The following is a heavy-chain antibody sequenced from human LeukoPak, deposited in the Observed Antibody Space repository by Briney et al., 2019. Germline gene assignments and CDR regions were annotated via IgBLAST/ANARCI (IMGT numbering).Heavy chain of an antibody. CDR2: ISYDGSNK. CDR3: ARDLLSTGSIDY. J-gene: IGHJ4*02. Sequence: PGGSLRLSCAASGFTFSSYAMHWVRQAPGKGLEWVAVISYDGSNKYYADSVKGRFTISRDNSKNTLYLQMNSLRAEDTAVYYCARDLLSTGSIDYWGQGTLVTVSS. V-gene: IGHV3-30-3*01. CDR1: GFTFSSYA. D-gene: IGHD2-8*02.